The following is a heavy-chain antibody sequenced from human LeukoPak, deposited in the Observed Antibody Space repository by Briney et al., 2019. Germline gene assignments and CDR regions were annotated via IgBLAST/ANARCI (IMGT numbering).Heavy chain of an antibody. V-gene: IGHV4-34*01. CDR2: INHSGST. CDR1: GASFSGYY. Sequence: SETLSLTCAVSGASFSGYYWNWIRQFPGKGLKWIGEINHSGSTNYKSSLKSRVTISVDTSQKQFSLRLSSVTAADTAVYYCARGRYLTTTGGAAAGFLDYWGQGSPVTVST. J-gene: IGHJ4*02. D-gene: IGHD6-13*01. CDR3: ARGRYLTTTGGAAAGFLDY.